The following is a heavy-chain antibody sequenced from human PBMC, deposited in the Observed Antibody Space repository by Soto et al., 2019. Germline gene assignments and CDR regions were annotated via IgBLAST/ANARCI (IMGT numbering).Heavy chain of an antibody. CDR2: ISPNSGGT. Sequence: AAVKVSCKASGYTFTGYYIHWVRQAPGQGPEWMGEISPNSGGTKYAQRFQGRVTMTRDTSITTVYMELSNLSPDDTAVYYCGKGRSGDVGVFYWGQGTLVTVSS. J-gene: IGHJ4*02. D-gene: IGHD1-26*01. CDR1: GYTFTGYY. CDR3: GKGRSGDVGVFY. V-gene: IGHV1-2*02.